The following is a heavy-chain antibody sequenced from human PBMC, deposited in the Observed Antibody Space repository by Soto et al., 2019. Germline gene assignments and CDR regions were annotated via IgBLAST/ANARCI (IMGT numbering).Heavy chain of an antibody. CDR1: GGSISSSSYY. Sequence: PSETLSLTCTVSGGSISSSSYYWGWIRQPPGKGLEWIGSIYYSGSTNYNPSLKSRVTISVDTSKNQFPLKLSSVTAADTAVYYCARWPLPGYYYMDVWGKGTTVTVSS. CDR3: ARWPLPGYYYMDV. CDR2: IYYSGST. J-gene: IGHJ6*03. V-gene: IGHV4-39*06.